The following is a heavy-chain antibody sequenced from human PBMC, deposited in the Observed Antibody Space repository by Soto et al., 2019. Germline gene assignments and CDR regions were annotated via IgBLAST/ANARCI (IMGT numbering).Heavy chain of an antibody. CDR3: ARRSIAAANSFDY. D-gene: IGHD6-13*01. CDR1: GYSISSNNYY. Sequence: QLQLQESGPGLVKPSETLSLTCTVSGYSISSNNYYWGWIRQPPGKGLEGIGTFYYNGNTYYNPSIKSRVTVPFDTSRNHFSLKLSSVTAADTAIYYCARRSIAAANSFDYWGQGTLVTVSS. V-gene: IGHV4-39*02. CDR2: FYYNGNT. J-gene: IGHJ4*02.